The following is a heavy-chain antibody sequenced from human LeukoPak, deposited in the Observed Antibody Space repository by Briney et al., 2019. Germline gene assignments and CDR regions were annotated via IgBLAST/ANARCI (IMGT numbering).Heavy chain of an antibody. V-gene: IGHV3-23*01. CDR2: ISPSGGIT. Sequence: GGSLRLSCAASGFTFSSHGMNWVRQAPGKGLEWVSGISPSGGITYYTDSVRGRFTISRDNSKNTVSLQMNSLRGEDTAVYYCAKDDAWGRYKDWGQGTLVTVSS. D-gene: IGHD3-16*01. J-gene: IGHJ1*01. CDR1: GFTFSSHG. CDR3: AKDDAWGRYKD.